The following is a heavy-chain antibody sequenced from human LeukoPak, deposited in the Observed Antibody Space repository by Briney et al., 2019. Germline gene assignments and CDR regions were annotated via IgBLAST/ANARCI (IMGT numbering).Heavy chain of an antibody. D-gene: IGHD1-20*01. CDR1: GYTFSGYS. J-gene: IGHJ5*01. Sequence: ASVKVSCKASGYTFSGYSMHWVRQAPGQGLEWMGRINPNSGVTYYAQKFQGRVTMTSDTSITTAYMELSSLTSDDTATYYCARDASNWSAFDSWRQGTLVIVSS. V-gene: IGHV1-2*06. CDR3: ARDASNWSAFDS. CDR2: INPNSGVT.